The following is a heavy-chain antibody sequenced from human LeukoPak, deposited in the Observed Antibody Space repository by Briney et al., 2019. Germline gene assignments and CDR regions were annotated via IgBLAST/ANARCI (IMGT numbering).Heavy chain of an antibody. D-gene: IGHD3-22*01. CDR1: GYTFTNYA. CDR2: INAGNGNT. V-gene: IGHV1-3*01. CDR3: ARFVPDSSGYSPSFDY. Sequence: ASVKVSCKASGYTFTNYAMHWVRQAPGQRLEWMGWINAGNGNTKYSQRFQGRVSITRDTSASTAYMELSSLRSEDTAVYSCARFVPDSSGYSPSFDYWGQGTLVTVSS. J-gene: IGHJ4*02.